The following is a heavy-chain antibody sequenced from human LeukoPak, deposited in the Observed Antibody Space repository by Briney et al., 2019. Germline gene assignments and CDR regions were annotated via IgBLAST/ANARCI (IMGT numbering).Heavy chain of an antibody. J-gene: IGHJ5*02. D-gene: IGHD2-15*01. CDR3: APIYCSGGSCYGTAGWFDP. Sequence: SETLSLTCTVSGGSISSSSYYWGWIRQPPGKGLEWIGSIYYSGSTYYNPSLKSRVTISVDTSKNQFSLKLSSVTAADTAVYYCAPIYCSGGSCYGTAGWFDPWGQGTLVTVSS. CDR1: GGSISSSSYY. V-gene: IGHV4-39*01. CDR2: IYYSGST.